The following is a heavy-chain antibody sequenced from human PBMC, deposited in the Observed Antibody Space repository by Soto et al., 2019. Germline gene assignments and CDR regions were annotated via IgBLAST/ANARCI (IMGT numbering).Heavy chain of an antibody. CDR2: FDPEDGET. D-gene: IGHD5-12*01. CDR3: ARGTEWLRFRGTFDY. Sequence: ASVKVSCKVSGYTLTELSMHWVRQAPGKGLEWMGGFDPEDGETIYAQKFQGRVTMTEDTSTDTAYMELSSLRSDDTAVYYCARGTEWLRFRGTFDYWGQGTLVTVSS. V-gene: IGHV1-24*01. J-gene: IGHJ4*02. CDR1: GYTLTELS.